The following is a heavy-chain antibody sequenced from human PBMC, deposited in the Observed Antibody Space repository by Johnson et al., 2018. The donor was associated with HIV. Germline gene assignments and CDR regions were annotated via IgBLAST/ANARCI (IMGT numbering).Heavy chain of an antibody. V-gene: IGHV3-30*04. Sequence: QVQLVESGGGVVQPGRSLRLSCAASGFTFSSYAMHWVRQAPGKGLEWVAVISYDGSKKYYADSVKGRVTISRDNSKNTVYLQMNSLRAEDTAVYYGARVSPGGSRRGAFDIWGQGTMVTVSS. CDR3: ARVSPGGSRRGAFDI. D-gene: IGHD3-16*01. CDR1: GFTFSSYA. J-gene: IGHJ3*02. CDR2: ISYDGSKK.